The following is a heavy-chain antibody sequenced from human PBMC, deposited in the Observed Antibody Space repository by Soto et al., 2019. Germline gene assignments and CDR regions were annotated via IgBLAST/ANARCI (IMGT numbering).Heavy chain of an antibody. CDR1: GDSVSSNSAA. J-gene: IGHJ6*02. Sequence: SQTLSLTCAISGDSVSSNSAAWNWIRQSPSRGLEWLGRTYYRSKWYNDYAVSVRSRITINPDTSKNQFSLQLNSVTPEDTAVYYCARDRGVAARPDYYGMDVWGQGTTVTVSS. CDR3: ARDRGVAARPDYYGMDV. V-gene: IGHV6-1*01. CDR2: TYYRSKWYN. D-gene: IGHD6-6*01.